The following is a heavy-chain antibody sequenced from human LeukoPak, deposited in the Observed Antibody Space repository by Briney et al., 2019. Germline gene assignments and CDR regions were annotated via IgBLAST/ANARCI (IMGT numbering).Heavy chain of an antibody. CDR3: ASVFGSRVPNI. Sequence: GASVKVSCKASGGTFSSYAISWVRQAPGQGLEWMGRIIPIFGTANYAQKFQGRVTITADESTSTAYMELSSLRSEDTAVYYCASVFGSRVPNIWGQGTMVTVSS. J-gene: IGHJ3*02. V-gene: IGHV1-69*13. CDR1: GGTFSSYA. CDR2: IIPIFGTA. D-gene: IGHD3-16*01.